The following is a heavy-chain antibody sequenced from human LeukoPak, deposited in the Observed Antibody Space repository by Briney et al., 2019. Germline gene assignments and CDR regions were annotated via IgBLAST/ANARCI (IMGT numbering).Heavy chain of an antibody. CDR2: VNHSGNT. D-gene: IGHD2-15*01. CDR1: GGSFSGYY. Sequence: SETLSLTCAVYGGSFSGYYWSWIRQPPGKGLEWIGEVNHSGNTNYNPTLKSRVTISVVTSKTQFSLKLSSVTAADTAVYYCARFLLVSSCFDDWGQGTLVTVSS. CDR3: ARFLLVSSCFDD. V-gene: IGHV4-34*01. J-gene: IGHJ4*02.